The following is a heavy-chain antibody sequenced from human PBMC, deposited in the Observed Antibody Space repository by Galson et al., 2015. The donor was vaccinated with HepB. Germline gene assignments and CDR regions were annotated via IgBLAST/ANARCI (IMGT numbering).Heavy chain of an antibody. Sequence: SVKVSCKASGFTFTSSAMQWVRQARGQRLEWIGWIVVGSGNTNYAQKFQERVTITRDMSTSTAYMELSSLRSEDTAVYYCAAVEAVAGYYYGMDVWGQGTTVTVSS. CDR2: IVVGSGNT. CDR1: GFTFTSSA. V-gene: IGHV1-58*02. CDR3: AAVEAVAGYYYGMDV. J-gene: IGHJ6*02. D-gene: IGHD6-19*01.